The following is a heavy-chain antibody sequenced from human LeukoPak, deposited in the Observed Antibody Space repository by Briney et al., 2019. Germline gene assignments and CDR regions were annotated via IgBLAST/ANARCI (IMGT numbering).Heavy chain of an antibody. D-gene: IGHD5-24*01. J-gene: IGHJ3*02. CDR2: NYSGGST. CDR3: ARGRDGKTITGAFDI. Sequence: GGSLRLSCAASGFTVSSNYMSWVRQAPGKGLEWVSVNYSGGSTYYADSVKGRFTISRDNSKNTLYLQMNSLRAEDTAVYYCARGRDGKTITGAFDIWGQGTMVTVSS. CDR1: GFTVSSNY. V-gene: IGHV3-53*01.